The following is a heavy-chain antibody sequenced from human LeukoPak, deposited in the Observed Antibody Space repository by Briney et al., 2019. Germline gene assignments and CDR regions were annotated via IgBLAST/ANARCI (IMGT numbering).Heavy chain of an antibody. V-gene: IGHV3-43*01. Sequence: GGSLRLSCAASGFTFDQYTMHWVRQAPGKGLEWVSLITWDGGSTYYADSVKGRFTISRDDSKNSLYLEMNSLRTEDTALYYCAKDTRYSSNWYFHHWGQGTLVIVSS. J-gene: IGHJ1*01. CDR3: AKDTRYSSNWYFHH. CDR2: ITWDGGST. D-gene: IGHD6-13*01. CDR1: GFTFDQYT.